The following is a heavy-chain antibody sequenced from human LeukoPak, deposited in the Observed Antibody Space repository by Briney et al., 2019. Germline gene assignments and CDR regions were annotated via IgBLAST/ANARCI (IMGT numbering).Heavy chain of an antibody. CDR1: GGTSSGYY. CDR3: ATTRSSGYPNYYYYYMDV. CDR2: INHSGST. V-gene: IGHV4-34*08. Sequence: PSETLSLTCAVYGGTSSGYYWSWLRQPPGKGLEWIGEINHSGSTNYNPSLKSRVTISVDTSKNQFSLKLSSVTAADTAVYYCATTRSSGYPNYYYYYMDVWGKGTTVTVSS. D-gene: IGHD3-22*01. J-gene: IGHJ6*03.